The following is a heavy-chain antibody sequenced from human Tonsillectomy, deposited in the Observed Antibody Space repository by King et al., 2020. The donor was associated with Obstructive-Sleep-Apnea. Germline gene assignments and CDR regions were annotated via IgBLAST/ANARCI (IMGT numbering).Heavy chain of an antibody. CDR3: ARCKGYSGFDSRFDY. Sequence: QLQESGPGLVKPSETLSLTCTVSGGSISSYYWSWIRQPPGKGLEWLGYIYYSGSTNYNPSLKSRVTISVDTSKNQVSLKLTSVTAADTAVYYGARCKGYSGFDSRFDYWGQGTLVTVSS. CDR1: GGSISSYY. D-gene: IGHD5-12*01. J-gene: IGHJ4*02. V-gene: IGHV4-59*08. CDR2: IYYSGST.